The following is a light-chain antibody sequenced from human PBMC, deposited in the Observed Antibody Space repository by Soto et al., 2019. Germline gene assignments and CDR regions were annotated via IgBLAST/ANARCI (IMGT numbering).Light chain of an antibody. V-gene: IGKV3-11*01. Sequence: EIVLTQSPATLSLSPGERATLSCRASQSVTTYLAWYQQKPGQAPRLLIYDASTRATGIPARFSGSGSGTDSTLTISSLEPEDFALYYCQQRSNWPPLITYGQGTRLEIK. CDR1: QSVTTY. CDR3: QQRSNWPPLIT. CDR2: DAS. J-gene: IGKJ5*01.